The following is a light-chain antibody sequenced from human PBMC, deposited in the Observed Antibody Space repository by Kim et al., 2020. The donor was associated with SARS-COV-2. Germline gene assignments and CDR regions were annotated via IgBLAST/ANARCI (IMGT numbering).Light chain of an antibody. CDR2: GAS. J-gene: IGKJ2*01. Sequence: SLSPGERAPLSCRASQSVSSSSLAWYQQKPGQAPRLLIYGASSRATGIPDRFSGSGSGTDFTLTISRLEPEDFAVYYCQQYGSSYTFGQGTKLEI. V-gene: IGKV3-20*01. CDR3: QQYGSSYT. CDR1: QSVSSSS.